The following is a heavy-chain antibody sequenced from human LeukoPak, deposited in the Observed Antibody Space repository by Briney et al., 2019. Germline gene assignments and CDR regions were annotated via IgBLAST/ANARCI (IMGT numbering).Heavy chain of an antibody. CDR3: ARDDYGDYPYYFDY. CDR1: GYTFTSYG. V-gene: IGHV1-18*01. CDR2: ISAYNGNT. Sequence: ASVKVSCKASGYTFTSYGISWVRQAPGRGLDWMGWISAYNGNTNYAQKLQGRVTMTTDTSTSTAYMELRSLRSDDTAVYYCARDDYGDYPYYFDYWGQGTLVTASS. D-gene: IGHD4-17*01. J-gene: IGHJ4*02.